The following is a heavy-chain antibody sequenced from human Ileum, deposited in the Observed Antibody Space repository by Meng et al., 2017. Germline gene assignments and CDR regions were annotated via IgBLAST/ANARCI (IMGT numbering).Heavy chain of an antibody. CDR3: AHIFDS. Sequence: QWQAQESGLGQVEPSGTRSLAYAVSGRAISRSDWWSWVRQPPGKGLEWISEMNLGGSPNYNPSLKSRVTMSVDKANDHLSLQLTSVTAADTAVYYCAHIFDSWGQGTLVTVSS. V-gene: IGHV4-4*02. CDR2: MNLGGSP. J-gene: IGHJ4*02. CDR1: GRAISRSDW.